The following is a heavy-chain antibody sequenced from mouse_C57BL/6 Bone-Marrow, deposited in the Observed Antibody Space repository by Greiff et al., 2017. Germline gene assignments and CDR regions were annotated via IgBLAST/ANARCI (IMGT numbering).Heavy chain of an antibody. V-gene: IGHV1-15*01. Sequence: VKVVESGAELVRPGASVTLSCKASGYTFTDYEMHWVKQTPVHGLEWIGAIDPETGGTAYNQKFKGKAILTADKSSSTAYMELRSLTSEDSAVYYGTSRWLSDYWGQGTTLTVSS. J-gene: IGHJ2*01. CDR1: GYTFTDYE. D-gene: IGHD2-3*01. CDR3: TSRWLSDY. CDR2: IDPETGGT.